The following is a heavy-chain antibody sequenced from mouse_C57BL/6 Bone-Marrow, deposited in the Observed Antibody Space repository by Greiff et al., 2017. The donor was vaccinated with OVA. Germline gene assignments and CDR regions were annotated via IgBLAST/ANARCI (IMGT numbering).Heavy chain of an antibody. D-gene: IGHD1-1*01. CDR3: ARGVFTTVVAHFDY. CDR1: GYSITSGYY. V-gene: IGHV3-6*01. CDR2: ISYDGSN. J-gene: IGHJ2*01. Sequence: EVQLQQSGPGLVKPSQSLSLTCSVTGYSITSGYYWNWIRQFPGNKLEWMGYISYDGSNNYNPSLKNRISITRDTSKNQFFLKLNSVTTEDTATYYCARGVFTTVVAHFDYWGQGTTLTVSS.